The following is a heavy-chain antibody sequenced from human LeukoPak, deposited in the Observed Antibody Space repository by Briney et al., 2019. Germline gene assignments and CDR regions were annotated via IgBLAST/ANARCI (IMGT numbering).Heavy chain of an antibody. CDR1: GGSFSGYY. D-gene: IGHD6-6*01. CDR3: ARGEYSFVYFDY. CDR2: INHSGST. V-gene: IGHV4-34*01. Sequence: SETLSLTCAVYGGSFSGYYWSWIRQPPGKGLEWIGEINHSGSTNYNPSLKSRVTISVGTSKNQFSLKLSSVTAADTAVYYCARGEYSFVYFDYWGQGTLVTVSS. J-gene: IGHJ4*02.